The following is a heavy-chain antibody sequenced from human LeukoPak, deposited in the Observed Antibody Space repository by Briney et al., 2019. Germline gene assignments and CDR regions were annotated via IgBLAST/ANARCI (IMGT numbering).Heavy chain of an antibody. Sequence: VSVKVSCKASGYTFTGYYMHWVRQAPGQGLEWMGWINPNSGGTNYAQKFQGRVTMTRDTSISTAYMELSRLRSDDTAVYYCARAQRAAMAFDYWGQGTLVTVSS. CDR2: INPNSGGT. D-gene: IGHD5-18*01. CDR1: GYTFTGYY. CDR3: ARAQRAAMAFDY. V-gene: IGHV1-2*02. J-gene: IGHJ4*02.